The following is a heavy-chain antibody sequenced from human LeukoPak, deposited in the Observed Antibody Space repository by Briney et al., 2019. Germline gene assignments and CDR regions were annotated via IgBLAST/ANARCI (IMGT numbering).Heavy chain of an antibody. CDR2: ITGSGGYT. Sequence: GGSLRLSCAASGVTFSSYAVSWVRQAPGKGLEWVSAITGSGGYTYNAASVKGRFTISRDNSKNTLYLQMNSLRAEDTAVYYCAKVGVAGGYYWFDPWGQGTLVTVSS. CDR3: AKVGVAGGYYWFDP. D-gene: IGHD6-19*01. V-gene: IGHV3-23*01. J-gene: IGHJ5*02. CDR1: GVTFSSYA.